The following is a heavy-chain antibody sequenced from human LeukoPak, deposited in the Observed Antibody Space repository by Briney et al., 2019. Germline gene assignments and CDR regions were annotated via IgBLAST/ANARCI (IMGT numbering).Heavy chain of an antibody. Sequence: ASVKVSCKASGYTFTNYTINWVRLAPGQGLEWMGRINPNTGGTNYVQKFQGRVTMTRDTSISTAYMELSRLRSDDTAVYYCARILQSGSYYSDYWGQGTLVSVSS. D-gene: IGHD1-26*01. CDR1: GYTFTNYT. CDR3: ARILQSGSYYSDY. J-gene: IGHJ4*02. V-gene: IGHV1-2*06. CDR2: INPNTGGT.